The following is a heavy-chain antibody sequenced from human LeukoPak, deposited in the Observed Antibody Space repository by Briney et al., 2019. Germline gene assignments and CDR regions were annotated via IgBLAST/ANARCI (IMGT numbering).Heavy chain of an antibody. CDR3: ARTHGSGYYYEGDY. Sequence: PGGSLRLSCAASGFTFSSYAMHWVRQAPGKGLEWVSSISSSSSYIYYADSVKGRFTISRDNAKNSLYLQMNSLRAEDTAVYYCARTHGSGYYYEGDYWGQGTLVTVSS. J-gene: IGHJ4*02. V-gene: IGHV3-21*01. CDR1: GFTFSSYA. CDR2: ISSSSSYI. D-gene: IGHD3-22*01.